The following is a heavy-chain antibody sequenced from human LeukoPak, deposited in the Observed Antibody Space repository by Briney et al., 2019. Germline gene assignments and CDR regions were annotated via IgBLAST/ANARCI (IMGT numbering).Heavy chain of an antibody. Sequence: GGSLRLSCAASGFTVSSNYMSWVRQAPGKGLEWVSVIYSGGSTYYADSVKGRFTISRDNSKNTLYLQMNSLRAEDTAVYYCAREPPRDGDYPYYFDYWGQGTMVTVSS. CDR2: IYSGGST. CDR1: GFTVSSNY. CDR3: AREPPRDGDYPYYFDY. J-gene: IGHJ4*02. D-gene: IGHD4-17*01. V-gene: IGHV3-66*01.